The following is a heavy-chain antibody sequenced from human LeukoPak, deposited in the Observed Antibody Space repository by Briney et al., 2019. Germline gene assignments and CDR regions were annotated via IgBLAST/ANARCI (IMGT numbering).Heavy chain of an antibody. J-gene: IGHJ4*02. CDR3: AREENYYDSRFDY. Sequence: PSETLSLTCTVSGGSVSSGSYYWSWIRQPAGKGLEWIGRIYTSGSTNYNPSLKSRVTISVDTSKNQFSLKLSSVTAADTAVYYCAREENYYDSRFDYWGQGTLVTVS. V-gene: IGHV4-61*02. D-gene: IGHD3-22*01. CDR2: IYTSGST. CDR1: GGSVSSGSYY.